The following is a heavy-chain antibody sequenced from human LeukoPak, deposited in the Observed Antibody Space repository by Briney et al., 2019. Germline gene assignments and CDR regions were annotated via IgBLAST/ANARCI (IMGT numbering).Heavy chain of an antibody. J-gene: IGHJ4*02. CDR3: ARGDYDILTGYYYYFDY. D-gene: IGHD3-9*01. CDR1: GGSISSGDYY. CDR2: IYYSGST. Sequence: NPSETLSLTCTVSGGSISSGDYYWSWIRQPPGKGLEWIGYIYYSGSTYYNPFLKSRVTISVDTSKNQFSLKLSSVTAADTAVYYCARGDYDILTGYYYYFDYWGQGTLVTVSS. V-gene: IGHV4-30-4*01.